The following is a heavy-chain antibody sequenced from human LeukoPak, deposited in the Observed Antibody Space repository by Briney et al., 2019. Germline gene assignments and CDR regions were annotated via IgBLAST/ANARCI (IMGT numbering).Heavy chain of an antibody. CDR3: ASAQRGDYFDY. CDR1: GFTFSTSS. Sequence: AGGSLRLSCAASGFTFSTSSTSWARQAPGEGLEWVSSISRSSSYIYYADSVKGRFTLSRDNAKNSLYLQMNSLRAEDTAVYYCASAQRGDYFDYWGQGTLVTVSS. D-gene: IGHD1-1*01. CDR2: ISRSSSYI. J-gene: IGHJ4*02. V-gene: IGHV3-21*01.